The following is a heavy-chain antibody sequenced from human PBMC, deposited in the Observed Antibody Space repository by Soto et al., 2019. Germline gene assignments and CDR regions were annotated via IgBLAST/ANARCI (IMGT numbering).Heavy chain of an antibody. J-gene: IGHJ4*02. Sequence: QVQLVESGGGVVQPGRSLRLSCAASGFTFSSYAMHWVRQAPGKGLEWVAVISYDGSNKYYADSVKGRFTISRDNXXNTLYLQMNSLRAEDTAVYYCAREGSPDSYGLNDYWGQGTLVTVSS. CDR1: GFTFSSYA. D-gene: IGHD5-18*01. CDR2: ISYDGSNK. V-gene: IGHV3-30-3*01. CDR3: AREGSPDSYGLNDY.